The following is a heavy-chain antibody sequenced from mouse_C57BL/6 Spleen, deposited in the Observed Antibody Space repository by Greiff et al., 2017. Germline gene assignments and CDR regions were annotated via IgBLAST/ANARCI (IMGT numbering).Heavy chain of an antibody. D-gene: IGHD1-1*02. V-gene: IGHV1-80*01. CDR3: ARGYGPNYFDY. Sequence: QVQLQQSGAELVKPGASVKISCKASGYAFSSYWMNWVKQRPGKGLEWIGQIYPGDGDTNYNGKFKGKATLTADKSSSTAYMLLSSLTSEDSAFYFCARGYGPNYFDYWGQGTTLTVSS. CDR1: GYAFSSYW. J-gene: IGHJ2*01. CDR2: IYPGDGDT.